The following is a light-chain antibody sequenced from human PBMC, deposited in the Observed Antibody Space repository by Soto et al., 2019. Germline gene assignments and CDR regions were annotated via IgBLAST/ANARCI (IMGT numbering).Light chain of an antibody. CDR2: GAS. Sequence: EIVMTQSPATLSVSPGERATLSCRASQSVGSKLIWYQHKPGQAPRRLIYGASARATGIPARFSGSGSGTEFTLTISSLQSEDSAIYYCQERSKWPLYTFGQGTKLEIK. J-gene: IGKJ2*01. CDR1: QSVGSK. CDR3: QERSKWPLYT. V-gene: IGKV3-15*01.